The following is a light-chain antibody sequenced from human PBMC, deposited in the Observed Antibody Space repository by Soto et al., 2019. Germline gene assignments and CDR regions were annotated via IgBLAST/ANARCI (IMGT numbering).Light chain of an antibody. CDR2: GAS. CDR1: QSVSSSY. V-gene: IGKV3D-15*01. CDR3: QQYNNWPPIT. J-gene: IGKJ5*01. Sequence: PGESVTLSCRDSQSVSSSYLTWYQQKPGQAPRLLIYGASTRATGIPARFSGSGSGTDFTLTISSLQSGDFAVYYCQQYNNWPPITFGQGTRLEI.